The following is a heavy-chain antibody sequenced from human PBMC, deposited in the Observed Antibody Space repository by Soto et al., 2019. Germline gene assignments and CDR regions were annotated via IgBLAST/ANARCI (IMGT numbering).Heavy chain of an antibody. D-gene: IGHD1-26*01. CDR1: GGSISSYY. CDR2: IYYSGST. V-gene: IGHV4-59*01. CDR3: ARVVVGANHPYFDY. Sequence: SETLSLTCTVSGGSISSYYWSWMRQPPGKGLEWIGYIYYSGSTNYNPSLKSRVTISVDTSKNQFSLKLSSVTAADKAVYYCARVVVGANHPYFDYWGQGTLVTVSS. J-gene: IGHJ4*02.